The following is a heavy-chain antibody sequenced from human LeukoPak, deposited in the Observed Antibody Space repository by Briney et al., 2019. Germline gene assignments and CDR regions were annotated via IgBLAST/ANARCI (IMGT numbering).Heavy chain of an antibody. CDR1: GFTFSSYA. J-gene: IGHJ4*02. CDR2: ISGSGGST. D-gene: IGHD6-19*01. CDR3: ARAVAGTDEIDS. Sequence: GGSLRLSCAASGFTFSSYAMSWVRQAPGKGLEWVSAISGSGGSTYYADSVKGRFTISRESAKNSFYLQMNSLSAGDTAVYFCARAVAGTDEIDSWGQGTLVTVSS. V-gene: IGHV3-23*01.